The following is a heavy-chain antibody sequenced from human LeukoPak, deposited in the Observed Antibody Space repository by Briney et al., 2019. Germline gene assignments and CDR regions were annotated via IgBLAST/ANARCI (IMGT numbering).Heavy chain of an antibody. Sequence: GGSLRLSCAASGFTFSTYTMNWVRQAPGKGLEWVSSISSSGTYIYYTDSVKGRFTISRDNSKNTLYLQMNSLRAEDTAVYYCAKVQTLLRYFDWLPYFDYWGQGTLVTVSS. CDR3: AKVQTLLRYFDWLPYFDY. V-gene: IGHV3-21*04. CDR2: ISSSGTYI. J-gene: IGHJ4*02. D-gene: IGHD3-9*01. CDR1: GFTFSTYT.